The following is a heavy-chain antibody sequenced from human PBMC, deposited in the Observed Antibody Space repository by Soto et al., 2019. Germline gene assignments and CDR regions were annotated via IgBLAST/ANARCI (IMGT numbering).Heavy chain of an antibody. J-gene: IGHJ6*02. CDR2: ISGSGGST. CDR1: GFTFSGYA. V-gene: IGHV3-23*01. D-gene: IGHD4-17*01. Sequence: GGSLRLSCAASGFTFSGYAMSWVRQAPGKELEWVSAISGSGGSTYYADSVKGRFTISRDNSKNTLYLQMNSLRAEDTAVYYCATKSTVTTLRRFYYGMDVWGQGTTVTVSS. CDR3: ATKSTVTTLRRFYYGMDV.